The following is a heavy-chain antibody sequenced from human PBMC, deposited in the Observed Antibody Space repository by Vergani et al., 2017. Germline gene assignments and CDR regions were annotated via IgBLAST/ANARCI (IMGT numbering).Heavy chain of an antibody. CDR2: ISYDGNKK. CDR1: GFTVSSNY. D-gene: IGHD1-1*01. Sequence: VQLVESGGGLVQPGGSLRLSCAASGFTVSSNYMSWVRQAPGKGLEWVSVISYDGNKKNYADSVKGRFTISRDNSKNTLYLEMNALRAEDTAVYYCARDFLTRVTTLDYYYGMDVWGQGTTVTVSS. J-gene: IGHJ6*02. V-gene: IGHV3-30*03. CDR3: ARDFLTRVTTLDYYYGMDV.